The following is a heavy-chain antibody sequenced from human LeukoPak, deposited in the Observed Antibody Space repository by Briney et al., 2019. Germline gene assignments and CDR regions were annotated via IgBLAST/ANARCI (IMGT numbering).Heavy chain of an antibody. CDR2: ISYDGSNK. CDR3: AKAPWGAGHYFDY. D-gene: IGHD3-16*01. J-gene: IGHJ4*02. Sequence: GGSLRLSCAASGFTFSIYAMHWVRQAPGKGLEWVAVISYDGSNKYYADSVKGRFTISRDNSKNTLYLQMNSLRAEDTAVYYCAKAPWGAGHYFDYWGQGTLVTVSS. V-gene: IGHV3-30-3*01. CDR1: GFTFSIYA.